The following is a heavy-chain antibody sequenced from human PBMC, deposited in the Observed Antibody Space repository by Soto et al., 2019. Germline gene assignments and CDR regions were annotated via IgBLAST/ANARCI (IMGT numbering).Heavy chain of an antibody. Sequence: QVQLVESGGGVVQPGRSLRLSCAASGFTFNSYGMHWVRQAPGKGLEWVAVISYDGSNKYYADSVKGRFTISRDNSKNTLYLQMNSLRAEDTAVYYCAKGSPLGELSLPYFDYWGQGTLVTVSS. CDR3: AKGSPLGELSLPYFDY. J-gene: IGHJ4*02. CDR1: GFTFNSYG. CDR2: ISYDGSNK. D-gene: IGHD3-16*02. V-gene: IGHV3-30*18.